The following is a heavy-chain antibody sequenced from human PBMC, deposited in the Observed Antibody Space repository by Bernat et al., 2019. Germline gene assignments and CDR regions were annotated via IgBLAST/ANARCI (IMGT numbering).Heavy chain of an antibody. CDR1: GFTFSSYA. CDR2: VSGSGGST. J-gene: IGHJ6*02. V-gene: IGHV3-23*01. CDR3: AEGQSYYNYYVMGV. Sequence: EVQLLESGGGLVQSGGSLRLPCAASGFTFSSYAMNWVRQPPGKGMEWVSAVSGSGGSTYYADSVKGHFTISRDNSKNTLYLQMNSLRVEDTAVYYCAEGQSYYNYYVMGVWGQGTTVTVSS.